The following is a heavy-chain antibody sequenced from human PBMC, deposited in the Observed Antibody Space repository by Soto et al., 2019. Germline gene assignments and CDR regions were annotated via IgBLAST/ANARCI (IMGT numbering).Heavy chain of an antibody. CDR2: ISGSGGRT. Sequence: EVQLLESGGGLVQPGGSLRLSCAASGFNFKNYAMSWVRQAPGKGLEWVSAISGSGGRTYYADSVKGRFTVSRDYSQNTLFLLMNSLRVENTAVYYFAESCDWYFCHMDVWGTGTTFTVSS. D-gene: IGHD3-9*01. V-gene: IGHV3-23*01. J-gene: IGHJ6*03. CDR3: AESCDWYFCHMDV. CDR1: GFNFKNYA.